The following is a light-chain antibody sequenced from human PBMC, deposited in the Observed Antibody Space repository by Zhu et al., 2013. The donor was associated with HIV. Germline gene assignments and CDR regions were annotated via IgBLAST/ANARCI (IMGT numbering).Light chain of an antibody. CDR3: MQELQTPWT. V-gene: IGKV2-28*01. Sequence: EIVLTQSPLSLSVTPGEPASISCRSTQSLLQSNGKNFLDWYLQKPGQSPQLLIHLGSNRASGVPDRFSGSGSDTDFTLKISRVEAEDVGIYYCMQELQTPWTFGQGTKVEIK. J-gene: IGKJ1*01. CDR2: LGS. CDR1: QSLLQSNGKNF.